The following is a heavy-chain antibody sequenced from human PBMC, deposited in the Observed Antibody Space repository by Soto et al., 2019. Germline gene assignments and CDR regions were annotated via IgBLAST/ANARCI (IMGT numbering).Heavy chain of an antibody. Sequence: SSETLSLTCTVSGGSISSGDYYWSWIRQPPGKGLEWIGYIYYSGSTYYNPSLKSRVTISVDTSKNQFSLKLSSVTAADTAVYYCALGAAASPLFGMDVWGQGTTVTVSS. CDR2: IYYSGST. CDR3: ALGAAASPLFGMDV. CDR1: GGSISSGDYY. D-gene: IGHD6-13*01. J-gene: IGHJ6*02. V-gene: IGHV4-30-4*01.